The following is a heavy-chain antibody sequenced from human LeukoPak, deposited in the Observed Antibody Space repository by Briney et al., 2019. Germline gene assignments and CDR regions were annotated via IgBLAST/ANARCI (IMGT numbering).Heavy chain of an antibody. V-gene: IGHV3-7*03. CDR3: ARGRGYCSSTSCYFFGFDY. Sequence: GGSLRLSCAASGFTFSAYWMSWVRQAPGKGLEWVANIKIDGSEKYYVDSVKGRFTISRDNAKNSLYLQMNSLRAEDTAVYYCARGRGYCSSTSCYFFGFDYWGQGTLVTVSS. CDR2: IKIDGSEK. D-gene: IGHD2-2*01. CDR1: GFTFSAYW. J-gene: IGHJ4*02.